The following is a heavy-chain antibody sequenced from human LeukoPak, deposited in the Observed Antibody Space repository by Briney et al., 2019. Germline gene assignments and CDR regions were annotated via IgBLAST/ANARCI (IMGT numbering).Heavy chain of an antibody. Sequence: ASVKVSCKTSGFIFTSYDIYWVRPAPGQGLEWMGWMNPDSGNTAYAQKFQGRVSMTRDTSISTAFMVLSSLTSDDTAVYYCGRGQWQELHDYWGQGTLVIVSS. J-gene: IGHJ4*02. CDR1: GFIFTSYD. V-gene: IGHV1-8*01. CDR2: MNPDSGNT. D-gene: IGHD6-19*01. CDR3: GRGQWQELHDY.